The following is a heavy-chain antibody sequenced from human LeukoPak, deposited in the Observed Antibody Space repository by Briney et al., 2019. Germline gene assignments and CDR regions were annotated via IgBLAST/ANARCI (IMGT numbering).Heavy chain of an antibody. CDR2: ISHSGSP. V-gene: IGHV4-30-2*01. CDR1: GGSFSSGGSS. CDR3: ARDRGSSGWNDY. J-gene: IGHJ4*02. D-gene: IGHD6-19*01. Sequence: SQTLSLTCGVSGGSFSSGGSSWSWIRQPPGKGLEWIGYISHSGSPYYNPSLKSRVTISVDTSKNQFSLKLTPVTAADTAVYYCARDRGSSGWNDYWGQGTLVTVSS.